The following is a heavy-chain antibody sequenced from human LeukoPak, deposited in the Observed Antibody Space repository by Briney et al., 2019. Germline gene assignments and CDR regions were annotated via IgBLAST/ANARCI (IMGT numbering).Heavy chain of an antibody. V-gene: IGHV3-48*03. CDR3: ARDGILGPATTSAFDY. J-gene: IGHJ4*02. D-gene: IGHD1-26*01. CDR2: INSYGSTI. CDR1: RFPYNTYE. Sequence: GGPLTLPCVASRFPYNTYEFHWPPHAPGGAGEGISYINSYGSTIQHAHPVKGRLTVSRDNTKNSLFLQVNSLRVDDTALYYGARDGILGPATTSAFDYWGQGTLVTVSS.